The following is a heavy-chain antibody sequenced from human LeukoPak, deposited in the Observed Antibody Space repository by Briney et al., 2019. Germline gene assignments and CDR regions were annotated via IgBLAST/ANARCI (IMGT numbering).Heavy chain of an antibody. Sequence: SETLSLTCTVSGDSFTSVTDYWAWIRQPPGEGLEWIGNIFHSGSTNYNPSLKSRVAISVDTSKNQLSLKLSSVTAADTAVYYCASHYYDSSGYYWNAFDIWGQGTMVTVSS. D-gene: IGHD3-22*01. V-gene: IGHV4-61*01. CDR1: GDSFTSVTDY. CDR3: ASHYYDSSGYYWNAFDI. CDR2: IFHSGST. J-gene: IGHJ3*02.